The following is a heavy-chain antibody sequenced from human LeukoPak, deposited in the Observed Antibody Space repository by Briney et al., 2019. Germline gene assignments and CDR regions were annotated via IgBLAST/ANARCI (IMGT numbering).Heavy chain of an antibody. CDR3: ARVSEIPGGFFDY. J-gene: IGHJ4*02. V-gene: IGHV3-21*01. Sequence: GGSLRLSCAASGFTFSSYSMNWVRQAPGKGLEWVSSISSSSSYIYYADSVKGRFTISRDNAKNSLYLQMNSLRAEDTAVYYCARVSEIPGGFFDYWGQGTLVTVSS. D-gene: IGHD2-21*01. CDR2: ISSSSSYI. CDR1: GFTFSSYS.